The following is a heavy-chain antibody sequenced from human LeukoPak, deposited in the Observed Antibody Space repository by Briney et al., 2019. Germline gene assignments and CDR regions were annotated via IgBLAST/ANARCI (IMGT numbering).Heavy chain of an antibody. J-gene: IGHJ4*02. Sequence: SETLSLTCTVSGGSISSYYWSWIRQPPGKGLEWIGYIYNSGSTNYNPSLKSRVTISVDTSKNQFSLKLSSVTAADTAVYYCARSIAAATAPFDYWGQGTLVTVSS. D-gene: IGHD6-13*01. CDR1: GGSISSYY. CDR3: ARSIAAATAPFDY. V-gene: IGHV4-4*09. CDR2: IYNSGST.